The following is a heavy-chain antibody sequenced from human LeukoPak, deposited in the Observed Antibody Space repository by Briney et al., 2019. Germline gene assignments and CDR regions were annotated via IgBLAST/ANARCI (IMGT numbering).Heavy chain of an antibody. J-gene: IGHJ4*02. D-gene: IGHD2-2*01. Sequence: SETLSLTCAVYGGSLSGYYWSWIRQPPGKGLEWIGEINHSGSTNYNPSLKSRVTISVDTSKNQFSLKLSSVTAADTAVYYCARGGPDIVVVPAAPLFESWGQGTLVTVSS. CDR2: INHSGST. CDR1: GGSLSGYY. V-gene: IGHV4-34*01. CDR3: ARGGPDIVVVPAAPLFES.